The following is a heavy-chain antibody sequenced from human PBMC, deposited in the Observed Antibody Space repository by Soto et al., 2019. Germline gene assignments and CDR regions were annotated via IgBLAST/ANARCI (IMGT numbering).Heavy chain of an antibody. Sequence: ASVPVSCKASGYTFTSYDINWVRQAPGQGLEWMGWMNPNSGNTGYAQKFQGRVTMTRNTSISTAYMELSSLRSEDTAVYYCARAHYYDSSGYYPNFDYWGQGTLVTVSS. CDR3: ARAHYYDSSGYYPNFDY. D-gene: IGHD3-22*01. J-gene: IGHJ4*02. CDR2: MNPNSGNT. CDR1: GYTFTSYD. V-gene: IGHV1-8*01.